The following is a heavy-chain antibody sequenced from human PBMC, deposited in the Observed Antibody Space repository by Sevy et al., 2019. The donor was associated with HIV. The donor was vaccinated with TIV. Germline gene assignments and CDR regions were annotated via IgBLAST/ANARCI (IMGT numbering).Heavy chain of an antibody. CDR3: VKERVGYISSWYYFDY. CDR2: INNSGGST. V-gene: IGHV3-23*01. CDR1: GSTVNPYA. J-gene: IGHJ4*02. Sequence: GGSLRLSCVASGSTVNPYAMSWVRQAPGKGLEWVAVINNSGGSTDYADSVRGRFRISGDNPNVYLEMNSLRVEDTAVYYCVKERVGYISSWYYFDYWGQGTLVTVSS. D-gene: IGHD6-13*01.